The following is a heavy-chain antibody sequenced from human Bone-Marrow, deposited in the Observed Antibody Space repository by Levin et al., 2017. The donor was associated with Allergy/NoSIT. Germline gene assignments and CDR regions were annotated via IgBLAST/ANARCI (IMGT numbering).Heavy chain of an antibody. J-gene: IGHJ3*02. Sequence: ASVKVSCKASGYRFNDYYLHWVRQAPGQGLEWMGWYNPNSGASKFADKFQGRVTMDRDRSTDTAYMELRKLTSDDTAVYYCARLMCWELRTFDIWGQGTAVTVS. CDR2: YNPNSGAS. V-gene: IGHV1-2*02. D-gene: IGHD1-7*01. CDR3: ARLMCWELRTFDI. CDR1: GYRFNDYY.